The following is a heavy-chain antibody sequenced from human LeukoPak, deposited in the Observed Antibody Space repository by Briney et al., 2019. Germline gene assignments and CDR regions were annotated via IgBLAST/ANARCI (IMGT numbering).Heavy chain of an antibody. CDR3: AFPVREPDY. J-gene: IGHJ4*02. D-gene: IGHD3-10*01. Sequence: GGSLRLSCAASGFSFSDYYMSWTRQAPGKGLEWVSFISGSGSTTYADSVKGRFTISRDNAKNSLYLEMNSLRSEDTAVYYCAFPVREPDYWGQGALVTVSS. CDR2: ISGSGSTT. CDR1: GFSFSDYY. V-gene: IGHV3-11*04.